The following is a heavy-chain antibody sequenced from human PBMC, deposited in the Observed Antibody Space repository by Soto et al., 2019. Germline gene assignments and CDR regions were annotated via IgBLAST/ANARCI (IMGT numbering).Heavy chain of an antibody. CDR1: GGSISGYY. Sequence: SETLSLTCTVSGGSISGYYWTWIRQPPGKGLEWIGSIYYSGSTNYNPSLKSRVTISLDTSKNQFSLKLSSVTAADTAVYYCAREGRIAVAGKFDYWGQGTLVTVSS. CDR3: AREGRIAVAGKFDY. D-gene: IGHD6-19*01. V-gene: IGHV4-59*01. CDR2: IYYSGST. J-gene: IGHJ4*02.